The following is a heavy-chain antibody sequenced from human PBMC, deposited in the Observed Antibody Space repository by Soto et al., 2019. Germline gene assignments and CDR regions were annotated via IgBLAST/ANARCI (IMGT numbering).Heavy chain of an antibody. J-gene: IGHJ5*02. CDR3: ARERYCSSTSCLDWFDP. CDR2: ISSSGSTI. CDR1: GFTFSDYY. D-gene: IGHD2-2*01. Sequence: PGGSLRLSCAASGFTFSDYYMSWIRQAPGKGLEWVSYISSSGSTIYYADSVKGRFTISRDNAKNSLYLQMNSLRAEDTAVYYCARERYCSSTSCLDWFDPWGQGTLVTVSS. V-gene: IGHV3-11*01.